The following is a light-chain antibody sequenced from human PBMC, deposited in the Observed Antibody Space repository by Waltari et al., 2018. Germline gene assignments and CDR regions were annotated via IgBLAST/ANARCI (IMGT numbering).Light chain of an antibody. V-gene: IGLV7-43*01. CDR1: TGAVTSGYY. Sequence: QTVVTQEPSLTVSPGGTVTLTCASSTGAVTSGYYPNWFQQKPGQAPRSLIYSISKTHSWTPARFSGSLLGGKAALTLSGAQPEDEAEYYCLLYYGDAQLGVFGGGTKLTVL. CDR3: LLYYGDAQLGV. CDR2: SIS. J-gene: IGLJ3*02.